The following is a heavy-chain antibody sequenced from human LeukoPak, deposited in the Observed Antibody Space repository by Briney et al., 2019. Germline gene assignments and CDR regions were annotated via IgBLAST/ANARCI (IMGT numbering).Heavy chain of an antibody. V-gene: IGHV3-30*18. J-gene: IGHJ6*04. CDR3: AKGSEKDHYYYGMDV. CDR2: ISYDGSNK. Sequence: RRSLRLSCAASGFTFSSYGMHWVRQAPGKGLEWVAVISYDGSNKYYADSVKGRFTISRDNSKNTLYLQMNSLRAEDTAVYYCAKGSEKDHYYYGMDVWGKGTTVTVSS. CDR1: GFTFSSYG.